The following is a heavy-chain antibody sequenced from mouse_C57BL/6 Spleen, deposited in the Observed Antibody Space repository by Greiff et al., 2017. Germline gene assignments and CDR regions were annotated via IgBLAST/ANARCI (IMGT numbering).Heavy chain of an antibody. V-gene: IGHV14-1*01. CDR1: GFNINDYY. D-gene: IGHD2-3*01. CDR2: IDPEDGDT. J-gene: IGHJ2*01. CDR3: TTRDDGYNVDYCDY. Sequence: EVQLVESGAELVRPGASVKLSCTASGFNINDYYMHWVKQRPEQGLEWIGRIDPEDGDTEYAPKFQGKATMTADTSSNTSYLQLNSLTSEDTAVYYCTTRDDGYNVDYCDYWGQGTTLTVSS.